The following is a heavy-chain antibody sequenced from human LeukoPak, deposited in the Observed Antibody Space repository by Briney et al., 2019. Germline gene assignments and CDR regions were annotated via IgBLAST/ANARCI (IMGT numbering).Heavy chain of an antibody. V-gene: IGHV4-4*07. J-gene: IGHJ5*02. CDR2: IYTSGST. Sequence: PSETLSLTCTVSGGSISSYYWSWIRQPAGKGLEWIGRIYTSGSTNYNPSLKSRVTVSVDTFKNQFSLKLSSVTAADTAVYYCARDGYSGYDLVVVTASNWFDPWGQGTLVTVSS. D-gene: IGHD5-12*01. CDR1: GGSISSYY. CDR3: ARDGYSGYDLVVVTASNWFDP.